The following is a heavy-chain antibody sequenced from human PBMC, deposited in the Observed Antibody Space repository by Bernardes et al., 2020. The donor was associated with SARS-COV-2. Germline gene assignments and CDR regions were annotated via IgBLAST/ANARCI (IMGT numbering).Heavy chain of an antibody. J-gene: IGHJ5*02. D-gene: IGHD3-16*01. CDR3: ARLAGEGATFFDP. Sequence: SETLSLTCAVSGGSISSSNWWSWVRQPPGKGLEWIGEIYHSGSTNYNPSLKSRVTISVDKSKNQFSLKLSSVTTADTAVYYCARLAGEGATFFDPWGQGTLVTVSS. CDR1: GGSISSSNW. V-gene: IGHV4-4*02. CDR2: IYHSGST.